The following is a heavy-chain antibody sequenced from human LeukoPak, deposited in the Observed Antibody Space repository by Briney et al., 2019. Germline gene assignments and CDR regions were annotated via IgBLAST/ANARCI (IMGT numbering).Heavy chain of an antibody. V-gene: IGHV3-66*04. D-gene: IGHD3-16*02. CDR2: IYSGGST. J-gene: IGHJ4*02. CDR1: GFTVSSNY. Sequence: SGGSLRLSCAASGFTVSSNYMSWVRQAPGKGLEWVSVIYSGGSTYYADSVKGRFTISRDNSKNTLYLQMNSLRAEDTAVYYCARRLYRDFGDYWGQGTLVTVSS. CDR3: ARRLYRDFGDY.